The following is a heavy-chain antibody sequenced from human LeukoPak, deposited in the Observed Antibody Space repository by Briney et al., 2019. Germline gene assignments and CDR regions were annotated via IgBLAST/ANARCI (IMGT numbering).Heavy chain of an antibody. CDR3: ARSYPPGYSYGYGSYGMDV. CDR1: GGTFSSYA. CDR2: IIPIFGTA. D-gene: IGHD5-18*01. Sequence: GASVKVSCKASGGTFSSYAISWVRQAPGQGLEWMGGIIPIFGTANYAQKFQGRVTITADKSTSTAYMELSSLRSEDTAVYYCARSYPPGYSYGYGSYGMDVWGKGTTVTVSS. V-gene: IGHV1-69*06. J-gene: IGHJ6*04.